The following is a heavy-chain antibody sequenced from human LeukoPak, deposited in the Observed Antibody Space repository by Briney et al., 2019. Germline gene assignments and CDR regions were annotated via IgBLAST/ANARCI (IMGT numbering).Heavy chain of an antibody. D-gene: IGHD6-13*01. CDR3: AREHKQQLVRGWFDP. CDR2: IYYSGST. CDR1: GGSISSSSYY. Sequence: SETLSLTCTVSGGSISSSSYYWGWIRQLPGKGLEWIGSIYYSGSTYYNPSLKSRVTISVDTSKNQFSLKLSSVTAADTAVYYCAREHKQQLVRGWFDPWGQGTLVTVSS. V-gene: IGHV4-39*07. J-gene: IGHJ5*02.